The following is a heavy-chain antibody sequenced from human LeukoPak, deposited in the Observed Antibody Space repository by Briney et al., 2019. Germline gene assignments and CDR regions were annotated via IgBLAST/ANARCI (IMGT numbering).Heavy chain of an antibody. J-gene: IGHJ4*02. D-gene: IGHD2-2*01. CDR1: GFTVSSNY. CDR3: AKVGGRSPIVVVPAAYFDY. Sequence: PGGSLSLSCAASGFTVSSNYMSWVRQAPGKGLEWVSVIYSGGSTYCADSVKGRFTISRDNSKNTLYLQMNSLRAEDTAMYYCAKVGGRSPIVVVPAAYFDYWGQGTLVTVSS. V-gene: IGHV3-66*01. CDR2: IYSGGST.